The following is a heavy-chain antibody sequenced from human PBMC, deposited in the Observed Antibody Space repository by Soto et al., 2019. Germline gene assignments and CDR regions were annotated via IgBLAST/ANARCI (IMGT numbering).Heavy chain of an antibody. V-gene: IGHV4-31*03. CDR3: ARWPQLKPRFDY. CDR2: IYYSGST. Sequence: QVQLQESGPGLVKPSQTLSLTCTVSGGSISSGGYYWSWIRQHPGKGLEWIGYIYYSGSTYYNPSLKSRVXIXVNXSKNQFSLKLSSVPAEDTAVYYCARWPQLKPRFDYWGQGTLVTVSS. J-gene: IGHJ4*02. D-gene: IGHD1-1*01. CDR1: GGSISSGGYY.